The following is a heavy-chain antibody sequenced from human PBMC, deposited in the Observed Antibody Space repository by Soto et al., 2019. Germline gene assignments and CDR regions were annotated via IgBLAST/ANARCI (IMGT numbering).Heavy chain of an antibody. Sequence: GGSLRLSCAASGFTFSRYGMHWVRQAPGKGLEWVAVISYDGSNKYYADSVKGRFTISRENSKNTLYLQMNSLRAEDTAVYYCARDDATMVRGVVLSYWGQGTLVTVSS. J-gene: IGHJ4*02. CDR1: GFTFSRYG. D-gene: IGHD3-10*01. CDR3: ARDDATMVRGVVLSY. V-gene: IGHV3-30*19. CDR2: ISYDGSNK.